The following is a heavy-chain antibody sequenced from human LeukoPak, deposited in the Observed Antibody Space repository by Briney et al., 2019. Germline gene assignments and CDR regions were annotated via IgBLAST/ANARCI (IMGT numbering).Heavy chain of an antibody. D-gene: IGHD6-13*01. J-gene: IGHJ4*02. CDR2: IYHSGST. CDR1: GGSISSSSYY. CDR3: ARLDWQQLTDY. V-gene: IGHV4-39*01. Sequence: PSETLSLTCTVSGGSISSSSYYWGWIRQPPGKGLEWIGSIYHSGSTYYNPSLKSRVTISVDTSKNQFSLKLSSVTAADTAVYYCARLDWQQLTDYWGQGTLVTVSS.